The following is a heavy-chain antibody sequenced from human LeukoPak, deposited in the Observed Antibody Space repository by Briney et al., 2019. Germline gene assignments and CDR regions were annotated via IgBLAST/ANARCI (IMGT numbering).Heavy chain of an antibody. Sequence: SETLSLTCTVSGGSISSSSYYWGWIRQPPGKGLEWIGSIYYSGSTNYNPSLKSRVTISVDTSKNQFSLKLSSVTAADTAVYYCARIYGSGSLGFDPWGQGTLVTVSS. V-gene: IGHV4-39*07. D-gene: IGHD3-10*01. J-gene: IGHJ5*02. CDR3: ARIYGSGSLGFDP. CDR1: GGSISSSSYY. CDR2: IYYSGST.